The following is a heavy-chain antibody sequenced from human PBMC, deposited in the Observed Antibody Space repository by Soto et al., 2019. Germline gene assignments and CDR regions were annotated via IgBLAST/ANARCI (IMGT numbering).Heavy chain of an antibody. CDR1: GGSISSGGYY. CDR3: ARLGYGGKAFDY. J-gene: IGHJ4*02. V-gene: IGHV4-31*03. Sequence: QVQLQESGPGLVKPSQTLSLTCTVSGGSISSGGYYWSWIRQHRGKGLEWVGYIYYRGSTYYNPSLKCRVTISVDTSKNHFSLKLSSVTAADTAGDYYARLGYGGKAFDYGGQGTLVTVSS. D-gene: IGHD4-17*01. CDR2: IYYRGST.